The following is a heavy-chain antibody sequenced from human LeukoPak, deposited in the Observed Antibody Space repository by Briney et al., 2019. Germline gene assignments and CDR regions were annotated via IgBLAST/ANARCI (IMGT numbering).Heavy chain of an antibody. CDR2: ISSSSSYI. CDR1: GFTFSSYS. Sequence: GGSLRLSCAASGFTFSSYSTNWVRQAPGKGLEWVSSISSSSSYIYYADSVKGRFTISRDNAKNSLYLQMNSLRAEDTAVYYCARQGRGYYFDYWGQGTLVTVSS. V-gene: IGHV3-21*01. CDR3: ARQGRGYYFDY. J-gene: IGHJ4*02. D-gene: IGHD3-10*01.